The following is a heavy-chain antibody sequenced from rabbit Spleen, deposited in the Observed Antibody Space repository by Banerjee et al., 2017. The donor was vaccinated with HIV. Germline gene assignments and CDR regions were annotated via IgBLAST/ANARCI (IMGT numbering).Heavy chain of an antibody. J-gene: IGHJ6*01. V-gene: IGHV1S45*01. Sequence: QEQLEESGGDLVKPEGSLTLTCTASGFSFSNKAVMCWVRQAPGKGLEWIACINAVTGEAVYADWAKGRFTISRTSSTTVTLQMTSLTVADTATYFCARDTSSSFSSYGMDLWGQGTLVTVS. D-gene: IGHD1-1*01. CDR2: INAVTGEA. CDR3: ARDTSSSFSSYGMDL. CDR1: GFSFSNKAV.